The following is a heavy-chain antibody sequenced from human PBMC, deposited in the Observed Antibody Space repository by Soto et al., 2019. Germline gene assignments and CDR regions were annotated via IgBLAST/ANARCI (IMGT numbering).Heavy chain of an antibody. D-gene: IGHD3-10*01. V-gene: IGHV2-5*02. CDR1: GFSLSTSGVG. J-gene: IGHJ4*02. CDR3: AEVSGDPFDGPYYFDY. Sequence: SGPTLVNPTQTLTLTCTFSGFSLSTSGVGVGWIRQPPGKALEWLALIYWDDDKRYSPSLKSRLTITKDTSKNQVVLTMTNMDPVDTATYYCAEVSGDPFDGPYYFDYWGQGTLVTVSS. CDR2: IYWDDDK.